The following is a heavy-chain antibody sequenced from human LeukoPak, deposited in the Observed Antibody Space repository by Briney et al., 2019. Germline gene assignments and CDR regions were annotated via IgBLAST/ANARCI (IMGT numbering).Heavy chain of an antibody. V-gene: IGHV4-59*08. CDR3: ARQMDTAMVTGHYYYYMDV. Sequence: SETLSLTCTVSGGSISSYYWSWIRQPPGKGLEWIGYIYYSGSTNYNPSLKSRVTISVDTSMNQFSLKLSSVTAADTAVYYCARQMDTAMVTGHYYYYMDVWGKGTTVTVSS. CDR1: GGSISSYY. J-gene: IGHJ6*03. D-gene: IGHD5-18*01. CDR2: IYYSGST.